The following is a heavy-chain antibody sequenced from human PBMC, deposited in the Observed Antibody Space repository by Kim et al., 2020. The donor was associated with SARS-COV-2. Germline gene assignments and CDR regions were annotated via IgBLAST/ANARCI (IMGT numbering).Heavy chain of an antibody. V-gene: IGHV3-33*01. CDR3: ARDRRGYSGYDPYYFDY. D-gene: IGHD5-12*01. CDR1: GFTFSSYG. Sequence: GGSLRLSCAASGFTFSSYGMHWVRQAPGKGLEWVAVIWYDGSNKYYADSVKGRFTISRDNSKNTLYLQMNSLRAEDTAVYYCARDRRGYSGYDPYYFDYWGQGTLVTVSS. J-gene: IGHJ4*02. CDR2: IWYDGSNK.